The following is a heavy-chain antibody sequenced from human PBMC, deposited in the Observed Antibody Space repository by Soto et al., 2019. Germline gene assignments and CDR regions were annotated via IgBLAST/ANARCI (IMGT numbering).Heavy chain of an antibody. V-gene: IGHV3-7*03. Sequence: GGSLRLSCAASGFTFSSYWMSWVRQAPGKGLEWVANIKQDGSEIYYVDSVKGRFTISRDNAKNSLYLQMNSLRAEDTALYYCAKGRSYYYYYGVDVWGQGTTVTVSS. J-gene: IGHJ6*02. CDR3: AKGRSYYYYYGVDV. CDR2: IKQDGSEI. CDR1: GFTFSSYW.